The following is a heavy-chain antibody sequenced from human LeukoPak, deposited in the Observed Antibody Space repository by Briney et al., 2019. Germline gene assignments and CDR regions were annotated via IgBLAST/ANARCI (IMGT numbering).Heavy chain of an antibody. Sequence: GGSLRLSCAASGFTFSSYSMNWVRQAPGKGLEWISYISSSSSTIYYADSGKGRFTISRDNAKNSLYLQMNSLRAEDTALYYCAKDIGIAAAGEAWGQGTLVTVSS. CDR2: ISSSSSTI. D-gene: IGHD6-13*01. CDR1: GFTFSSYS. CDR3: AKDIGIAAAGEA. J-gene: IGHJ5*02. V-gene: IGHV3-48*01.